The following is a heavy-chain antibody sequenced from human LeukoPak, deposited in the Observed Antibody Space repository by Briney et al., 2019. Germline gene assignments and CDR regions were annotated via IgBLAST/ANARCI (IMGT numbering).Heavy chain of an antibody. CDR3: ARGYFERSGYR. J-gene: IGHJ4*02. Sequence: PGGSLRLSCAASGFTFSSYAMHWVRQAPGKGLEWVAVISYAGSNKYYADSVKGRFTISRDNAKNSLYLQMNSLRAEDTAVYYCARGYFERSGYRWGQGTLVTVSS. CDR2: ISYAGSNK. CDR1: GFTFSSYA. V-gene: IGHV3-30-3*01. D-gene: IGHD3-22*01.